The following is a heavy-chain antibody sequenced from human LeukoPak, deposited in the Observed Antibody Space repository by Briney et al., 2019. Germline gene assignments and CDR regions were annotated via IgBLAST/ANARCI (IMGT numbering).Heavy chain of an antibody. V-gene: IGHV4-39*07. D-gene: IGHD2-21*02. CDR1: GGSISSSSYY. CDR2: IYYSGST. CDR3: ARTVAYCGGDCLGGGMDV. Sequence: KPSETLSLTCTVSGGSISSSSYYWGWIRQPPGKGLEWIGSIYYSGSTYYNPPLKSRVTISVDTSKNQFSLKLSSVTAADTAVYYCARTVAYCGGDCLGGGMDVWGQGTTVTVSS. J-gene: IGHJ6*02.